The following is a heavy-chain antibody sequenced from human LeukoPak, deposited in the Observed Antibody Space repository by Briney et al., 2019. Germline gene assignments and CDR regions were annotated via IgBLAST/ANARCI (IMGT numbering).Heavy chain of an antibody. CDR3: AKAAGYSTIYWFDP. CDR2: IYYSGTS. D-gene: IGHD6-13*01. J-gene: IGHJ5*02. V-gene: IGHV4-59*01. Sequence: PSETLSLTCTVSGDSISSSYWSWIRQPPGKGLEFIGYIYYSGTSNYNPSLKSRVTMSVDTSNNQFSLKLNSVTAADTAVYYCAKAAGYSTIYWFDPWGQGTLVTVSS. CDR1: GDSISSSY.